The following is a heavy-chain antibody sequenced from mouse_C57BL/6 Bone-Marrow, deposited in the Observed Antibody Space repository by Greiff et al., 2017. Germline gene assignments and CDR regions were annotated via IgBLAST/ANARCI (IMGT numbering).Heavy chain of an antibody. Sequence: EVQLQQSGAELVRPGASVKLSCTASGFNIKDDYMHWVKQRPEQGLEWIGWIDPENGDTEYASKFQGKATITADTSSNTAYLRLSSLTSEDTAVYYCTTSITTVVAEEGDYFDYWGQGTTLTVSS. CDR1: GFNIKDDY. CDR2: IDPENGDT. J-gene: IGHJ2*01. CDR3: TTSITTVVAEEGDYFDY. V-gene: IGHV14-4*01. D-gene: IGHD1-1*01.